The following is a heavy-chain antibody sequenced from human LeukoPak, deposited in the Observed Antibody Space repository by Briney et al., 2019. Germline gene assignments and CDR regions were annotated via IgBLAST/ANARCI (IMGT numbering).Heavy chain of an antibody. Sequence: PGGSLRLSCAASGFTVTSNYINWVRQAPGKGLEWVSVIYSGGSTYYGDSVKGRFTISRDNSKNTLYLQMNSLRAEDTAVYYCAREKSSWPYYFDYWGQGTLVTVSS. CDR1: GFTVTSNY. J-gene: IGHJ4*02. CDR3: AREKSSWPYYFDY. V-gene: IGHV3-66*01. D-gene: IGHD2-15*01. CDR2: IYSGGST.